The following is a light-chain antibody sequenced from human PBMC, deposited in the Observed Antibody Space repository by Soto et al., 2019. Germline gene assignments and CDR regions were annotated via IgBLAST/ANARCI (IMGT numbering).Light chain of an antibody. V-gene: IGKV1-17*01. CDR3: KHHNSYLALT. CDR1: QSIRND. CDR2: AAS. Sequence: DIQMTQSPSSLSASVGDRVTITCRASQSIRNDLGWYQQKPGKALKRLIYAASTLQTGVPSRFSGTGSGTEFILTICSLQPEDFATSDCKHHNSYLALTFGGGTKVEIK. J-gene: IGKJ4*01.